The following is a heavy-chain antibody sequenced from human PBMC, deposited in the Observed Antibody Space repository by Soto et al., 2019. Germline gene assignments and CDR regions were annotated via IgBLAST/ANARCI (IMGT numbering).Heavy chain of an antibody. D-gene: IGHD2-2*01. Sequence: SETLSLTCTVSGGSISSYYWSWIRQPPGKGLEWIGYIYYSGSTNYNPSLKSRVTISVDTSKNQFSLKLSSVTAADTAVYYCARGIVVVPANAFDFWGQGTMVTVAS. CDR3: ARGIVVVPANAFDF. V-gene: IGHV4-59*08. CDR1: GGSISSYY. CDR2: IYYSGST. J-gene: IGHJ3*01.